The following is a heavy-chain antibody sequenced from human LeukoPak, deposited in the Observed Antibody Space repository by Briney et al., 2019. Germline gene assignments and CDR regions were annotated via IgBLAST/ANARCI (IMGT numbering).Heavy chain of an antibody. CDR1: GGTFSSYA. V-gene: IGHV1-69*13. CDR3: ARICGGDCYWNWFDP. D-gene: IGHD2-21*01. Sequence: GASVKVSCKASGGTFSSYAIRWVRQAPGQGLEWIGGIIPIFGTANYAQKFQGRVTITADESTSTAYMELSSLRSEDTAVYYCARICGGDCYWNWFDPWGQGTLVTVSS. J-gene: IGHJ5*02. CDR2: IIPIFGTA.